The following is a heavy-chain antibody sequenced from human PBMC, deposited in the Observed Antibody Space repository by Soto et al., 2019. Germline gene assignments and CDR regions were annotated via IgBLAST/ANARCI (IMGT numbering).Heavy chain of an antibody. V-gene: IGHV4-34*01. Sequence: SETLSLTCAVYGGSFSGYYWSWIRQPPGKGLEWIGEINHSGSTNYNPSLKSRVTISVDTSKNQFSLKLSSVTAADTAVYYCARIRDSYGSDRRCAFDIWGQGTMVTVSS. CDR3: ARIRDSYGSDRRCAFDI. CDR1: GGSFSGYY. D-gene: IGHD5-18*01. CDR2: INHSGST. J-gene: IGHJ3*02.